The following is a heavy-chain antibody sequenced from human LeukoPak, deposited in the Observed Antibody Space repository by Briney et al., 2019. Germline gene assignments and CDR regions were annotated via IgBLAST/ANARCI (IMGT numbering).Heavy chain of an antibody. V-gene: IGHV4-31*03. CDR3: ARTPLRWYAFDI. J-gene: IGHJ3*02. D-gene: IGHD4-23*01. CDR2: IYHSGST. Sequence: SETLSLTCNVSGASISTDGFYWSWIRQHPGKGLEWIGYIYHSGSTYYNPSLKSRVTISVDRSKNQFSLKLSSVTAADTAVYYCARTPLRWYAFDIWGQGTMVTVSS. CDR1: GASISTDGFY.